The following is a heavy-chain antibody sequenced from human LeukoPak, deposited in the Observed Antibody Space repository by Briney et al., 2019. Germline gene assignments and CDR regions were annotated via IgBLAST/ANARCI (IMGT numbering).Heavy chain of an antibody. CDR1: GGSISSSSYY. D-gene: IGHD2-2*01. J-gene: IGHJ4*02. V-gene: IGHV4-39*01. CDR2: IYYSGST. Sequence: SETLSLTCTVSGGSISSSSYYWGWIRQPPGKGLEWIGSIYYSGSTYYNPSPKSRVTISVGTSKNQFSLKLSSVTAADTAVYYCARRAYCSSTSCYWNDYWGQGTLVTVSS. CDR3: ARRAYCSSTSCYWNDY.